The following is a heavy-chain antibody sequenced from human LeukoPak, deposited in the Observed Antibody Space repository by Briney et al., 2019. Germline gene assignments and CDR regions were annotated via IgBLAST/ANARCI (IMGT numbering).Heavy chain of an antibody. D-gene: IGHD1-26*01. J-gene: IGHJ4*02. CDR1: GGSISSSSYY. V-gene: IGHV4-61*01. CDR3: ASPWELKDPYYFDY. Sequence: SETLSLTCTVSGGSISSSSYYWSWIRQPPGKGLEWIGYIYYSGSTNYNPSLKSRVTISVDTSKNQFSLKLSSVTAADTAVHYCASPWELKDPYYFDYWGQGTLVTVSS. CDR2: IYYSGST.